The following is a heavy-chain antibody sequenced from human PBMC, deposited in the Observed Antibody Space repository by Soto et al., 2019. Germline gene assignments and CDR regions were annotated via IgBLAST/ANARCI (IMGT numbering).Heavy chain of an antibody. V-gene: IGHV4-39*01. J-gene: IGHJ4*02. CDR2: SYYSGST. CDR3: ARRGSGSYSDY. D-gene: IGHD1-26*01. CDR1: GGSISSNNYY. Sequence: QLQLQESGPGLVKPSETLSLTCTVSGGSISSNNYYWGWIRQPPGKGLEWIGSSYYSGSTYYNPSLKSRVTISVDTSKNQFSLKLSSVTAADTAVYYCARRGSGSYSDYWGQGTLVTVSS.